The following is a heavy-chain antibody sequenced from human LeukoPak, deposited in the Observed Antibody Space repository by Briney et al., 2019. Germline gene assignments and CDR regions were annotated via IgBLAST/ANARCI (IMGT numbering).Heavy chain of an antibody. CDR2: IYYSKNT. D-gene: IGHD5-18*01. V-gene: IGHV4-39*01. J-gene: IGHJ4*02. CDR3: VSPRGFSYGYFDY. Sequence: PSETLSLTCTVSGGSISSSSAYWGWIRQPPGQGLEWIGSIYYSKNTYYNPSLKSRVTISADTPKNQFSLTLGSVSATDTAVYYCVSPRGFSYGYFDYWGQGTLVTVSS. CDR1: GGSISSSSAY.